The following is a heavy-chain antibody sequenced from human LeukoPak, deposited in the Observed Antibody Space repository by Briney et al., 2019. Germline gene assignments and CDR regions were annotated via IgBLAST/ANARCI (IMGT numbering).Heavy chain of an antibody. Sequence: EWMGRIIPILGIANYAQKFQGRVTITADKSTSTAYMELSSLRSEDTAVYYCARGRPGEGDYWGQGTLVTVSS. D-gene: IGHD7-27*01. CDR3: ARGRPGEGDY. J-gene: IGHJ4*02. CDR2: IIPILGIA. V-gene: IGHV1-69*04.